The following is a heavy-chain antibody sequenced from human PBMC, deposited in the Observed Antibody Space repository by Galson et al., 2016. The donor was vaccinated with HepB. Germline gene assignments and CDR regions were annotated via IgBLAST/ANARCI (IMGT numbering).Heavy chain of an antibody. J-gene: IGHJ6*02. V-gene: IGHV2-70*01. CDR3: ARTCPGHGMDV. Sequence: PALVKPTQTLTLTCTFSGFSLTTRGMSVTWIRKSPGKALEWLGLIDWDDEKYYGTSLETRLSISWDTAKNQVVLTLTNVDPVDTATYYCARTCPGHGMDVWGQGTKVTVS. CDR1: GFSLTTRGMS. CDR2: IDWDDEK.